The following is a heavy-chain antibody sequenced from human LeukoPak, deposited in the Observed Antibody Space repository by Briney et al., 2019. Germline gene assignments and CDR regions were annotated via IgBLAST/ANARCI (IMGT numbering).Heavy chain of an antibody. CDR2: IYYTGIT. J-gene: IGHJ4*02. CDR3: AASSGVTLGRF. Sequence: PSETLSLTCTVSGGSISSGSYYWSWIRQHPGKGLEWIGYIYYTGITSYNPSLKSRVTMSVDTSMNQVSLKVTSLTAADTAVYYCAASSGVTLGRFWGQGALVTVSS. D-gene: IGHD3-16*01. CDR1: GGSISSGSYY. V-gene: IGHV4-31*03.